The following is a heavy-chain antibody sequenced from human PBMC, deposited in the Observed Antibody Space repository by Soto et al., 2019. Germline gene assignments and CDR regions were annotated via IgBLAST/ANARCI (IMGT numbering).Heavy chain of an antibody. CDR2: TIPMFGTT. Sequence: QVQLVQSGAEVKKPESSVRVSCKASGGTFNSYAITWVRQAPGQWLEWMGGTIPMFGTTNYAEKFQGRVTITADESTNTAYMELSSLRSEDTAVYYCTRCGIRYHSIGYYLGIDGMDVWGQGTTVIVSS. CDR3: TRCGIRYHSIGYYLGIDGMDV. CDR1: GGTFNSYA. D-gene: IGHD3-22*01. J-gene: IGHJ6*02. V-gene: IGHV1-69*12.